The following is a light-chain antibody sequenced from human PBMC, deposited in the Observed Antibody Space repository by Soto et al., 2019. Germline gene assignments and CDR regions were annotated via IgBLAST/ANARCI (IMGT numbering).Light chain of an antibody. CDR3: QQTSSAPFT. CDR1: QNINTY. V-gene: IGKV1-39*01. CDR2: DAA. J-gene: IGKJ3*01. Sequence: DIQMTQSPYSLSAAVGDRVTIACRASQNINTYLNWYQQKPGKAPKLLIFDAASLQSGVPSRFSGGGSRTDFTLTITSLQPEVFATYFCQQTSSAPFTFGPGTKVDIK.